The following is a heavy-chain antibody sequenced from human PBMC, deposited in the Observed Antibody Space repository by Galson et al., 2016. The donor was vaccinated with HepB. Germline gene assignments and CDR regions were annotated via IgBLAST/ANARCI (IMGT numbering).Heavy chain of an antibody. J-gene: IGHJ4*02. Sequence: SLRLSCAASDFAFDNYAMSWVRQAPGKGREWVSGASGSGAKTHYADSGRDRFTISRDNSENTLYLQMDSLRADDTAVYYSSKDQDNSGPFYFDHWGRGTLVIVSS. D-gene: IGHD5-12*01. CDR2: ASGSGAKT. CDR1: DFAFDNYA. CDR3: SKDQDNSGPFYFDH. V-gene: IGHV3-23*01.